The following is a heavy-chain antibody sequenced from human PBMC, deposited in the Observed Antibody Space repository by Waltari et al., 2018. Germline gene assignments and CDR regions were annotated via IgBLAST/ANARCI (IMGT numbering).Heavy chain of an antibody. CDR3: ARRKLGEAFDI. CDR2: TIPIFGSP. D-gene: IGHD3-16*01. CDR1: GGNFGRYA. J-gene: IGHJ3*02. Sequence: QVQLVQSGAEGKKPGSSVRVSCRASGGNFGRYAITWVRQDPGQGLAWMGGTIPIFGSPMYAPKVQGIVSITADELTYTVYMELNSLRSDDTAIYYCARRKLGEAFDIWGQWTMVIVSS. V-gene: IGHV1-69*12.